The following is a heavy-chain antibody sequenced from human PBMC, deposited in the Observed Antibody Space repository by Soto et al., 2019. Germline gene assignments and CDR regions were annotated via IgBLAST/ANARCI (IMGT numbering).Heavy chain of an antibody. D-gene: IGHD3-3*01. J-gene: IGHJ5*02. CDR1: GGSFSGYY. CDR2: INHSGST. Sequence: SETLSLTCAVYGGSFSGYYWSWIRQPPGKGLEWIGEINHSGSTNYNPSLKSRVTISVDTSKNQFSLKLSSVTAADTAVYYCARGNRFENWFDPWGQGTLVTVSS. CDR3: ARGNRFENWFDP. V-gene: IGHV4-34*01.